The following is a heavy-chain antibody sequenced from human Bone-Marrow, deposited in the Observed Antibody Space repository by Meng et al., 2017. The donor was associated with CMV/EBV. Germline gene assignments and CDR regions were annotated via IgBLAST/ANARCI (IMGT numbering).Heavy chain of an antibody. CDR2: INPNSGGT. V-gene: IGHV1-2*02. CDR1: GYTFTGNY. D-gene: IGHD2-2*01. J-gene: IGHJ3*02. Sequence: ASVKVFCKASGYTFTGNYMHWVRQAPGQGLVWMGWINPNSGGTNYAQKFQGRVTMTRDTSISTPYMELNSLTSDDTAVYYCARWGRDVVVPAVPVGAFDIWGQGTMVTV. CDR3: ARWGRDVVVPAVPVGAFDI.